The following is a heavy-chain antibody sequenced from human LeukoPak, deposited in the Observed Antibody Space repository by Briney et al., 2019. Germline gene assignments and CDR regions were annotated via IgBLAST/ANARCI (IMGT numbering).Heavy chain of an antibody. CDR2: INSDGSST. J-gene: IGHJ3*02. D-gene: IGHD4-17*01. V-gene: IGHV3-74*01. CDR1: GFTFSSYW. Sequence: GGSLRLSCAASGFTFSSYWMHWVRQAPGKGLVWVSRINSDGSSTSYADSVKGRFTISRDNAKNTLYLQMNSLRAEDTAVYYCAREGTTVTQLRAFDIWGQGTMVTVSS. CDR3: AREGTTVTQLRAFDI.